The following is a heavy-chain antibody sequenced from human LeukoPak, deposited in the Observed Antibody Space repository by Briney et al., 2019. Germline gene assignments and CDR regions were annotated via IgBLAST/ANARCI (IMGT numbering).Heavy chain of an antibody. CDR3: ARVPASGRFDS. D-gene: IGHD5-12*01. CDR1: GGSLIDNY. V-gene: IGHV4-59*01. J-gene: IGHJ4*02. Sequence: SETLSLTCTVSGGSLIDNYWSWIRQPPGKGLDYIGYIYYRGTTNYNPSLKSRVTMLVDRSNNQFSLTLRSVTAADTAVYYCARVPASGRFDSWGQGILVTVSS. CDR2: IYYRGTT.